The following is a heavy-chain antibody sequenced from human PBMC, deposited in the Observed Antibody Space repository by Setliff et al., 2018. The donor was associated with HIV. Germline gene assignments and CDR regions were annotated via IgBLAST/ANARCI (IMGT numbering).Heavy chain of an antibody. D-gene: IGHD2-15*01. Sequence: SETLSLTCTVSGGSISSGSYFWTWIRQPAGKGLEWIGRIYTSGSTNYNPSLKSRVTMTTATSSDTAYLYLSSLRSEDTAVYYCVTGEGLRFWGQGTLVTVSS. CDR3: VTGEGLRF. J-gene: IGHJ4*02. CDR2: IYTSGST. V-gene: IGHV4-61*02. CDR1: GGSISSGSYF.